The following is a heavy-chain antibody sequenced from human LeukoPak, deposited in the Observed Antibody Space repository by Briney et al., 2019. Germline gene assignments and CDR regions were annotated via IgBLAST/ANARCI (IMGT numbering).Heavy chain of an antibody. D-gene: IGHD6-13*01. CDR3: AREGSSSYYYYYYMDV. CDR1: GGSISSYY. V-gene: IGHV4-4*07. Sequence: SETLSLTCTVSGGSISSYYWSWIRQPAGKGLEWIGRIYTSGSTNYNPSLKSRVTMSVDTSKNQFSLKLSSVTAADTAVYYCAREGSSSYYYYYYMDVWGKGTTVTVSS. CDR2: IYTSGST. J-gene: IGHJ6*03.